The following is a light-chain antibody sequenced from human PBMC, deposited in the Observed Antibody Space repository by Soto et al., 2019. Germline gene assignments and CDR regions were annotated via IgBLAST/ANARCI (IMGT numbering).Light chain of an antibody. CDR3: QKYNSAPRS. J-gene: IGKJ1*01. Sequence: DIQMTQSPSSLSASVGDRVTITCRASQSINTYLNWYQQKPGKAPNLLIYAASNLQSGVPSRFSGSGSGTDFTLTISSLQTEDIATYYCQKYNSAPRSFGQGTRVEIK. CDR2: AAS. CDR1: QSINTY. V-gene: IGKV1-39*01.